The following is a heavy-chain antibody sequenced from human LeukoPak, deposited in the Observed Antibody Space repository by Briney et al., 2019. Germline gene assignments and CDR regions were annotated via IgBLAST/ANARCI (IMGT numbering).Heavy chain of an antibody. CDR3: ARKEGLDY. Sequence: GGSLRLSCAASGFTFSSYWMHWVRQAPGEGLVWVSRINSDGSSTSYADSVKGRFTISRDNAKNTLYLQMNSLRAEDTAVYYCARKEGLDYWGQGTLVTVSS. J-gene: IGHJ4*02. CDR1: GFTFSSYW. V-gene: IGHV3-74*01. CDR2: INSDGSST.